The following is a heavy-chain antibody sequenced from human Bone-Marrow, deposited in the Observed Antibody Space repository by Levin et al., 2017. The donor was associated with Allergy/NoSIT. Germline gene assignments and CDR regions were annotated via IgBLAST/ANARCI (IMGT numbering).Heavy chain of an antibody. D-gene: IGHD3-22*01. CDR1: VFTFDAYW. CDR2: IKYDGSEQ. CDR3: ARIYDSTGYYSGVGAFDI. Sequence: SCAASVFTFDAYWMTWVRQAPGRGLEWVAKIKYDGSEQKYVDSVRGRFTIARDNAKNLLFLQMNNLRAEDTAVYYCARIYDSTGYYSGVGAFDIWGQGTMVSVSS. J-gene: IGHJ3*02. V-gene: IGHV3-7*01.